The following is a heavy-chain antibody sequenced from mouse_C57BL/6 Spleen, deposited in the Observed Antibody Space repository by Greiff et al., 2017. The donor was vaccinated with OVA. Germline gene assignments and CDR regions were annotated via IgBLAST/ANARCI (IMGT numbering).Heavy chain of an antibody. V-gene: IGHV5-4*01. Sequence: EVQVVESGGGLVKPGGSLKLSCAASGFTFSSYAMSWVRQTPEKRLEWVATISDGGSYTYYPDNVKGRFTISRDNAKNNLYLQMSHLKSEDTAMYYGARADDGYYGWYFDVWGTGTTVTVSS. CDR3: ARADDGYYGWYFDV. CDR2: ISDGGSYT. J-gene: IGHJ1*03. D-gene: IGHD2-3*01. CDR1: GFTFSSYA.